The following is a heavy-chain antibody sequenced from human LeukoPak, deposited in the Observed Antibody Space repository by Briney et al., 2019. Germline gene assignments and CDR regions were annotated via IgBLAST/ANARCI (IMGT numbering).Heavy chain of an antibody. CDR3: AREIPCSSSSCLDY. J-gene: IGHJ4*02. V-gene: IGHV1-2*02. CDR1: GYXFTAYY. Sequence: GASVKVSCKASGYXFTAYYIHWVRQAPGQGHEWLGWINTHSGGTNFAQKFQGRVTMTRDTSITTAHMELSRLTSDDTAMYYCAREIPCSSSSCLDYWGQGTLVTVSS. CDR2: INTHSGGT. D-gene: IGHD2-2*01.